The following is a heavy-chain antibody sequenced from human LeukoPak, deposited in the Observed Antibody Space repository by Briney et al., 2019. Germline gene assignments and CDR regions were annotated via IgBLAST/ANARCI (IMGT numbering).Heavy chain of an antibody. CDR3: ARDTHYYDSSGYCMDV. J-gene: IGHJ6*02. Sequence: SETLSLTCAVPGGSISSSNWWSWVRQPPGKGLEWIGEIYHSGSTNYNPSLKSRVTISVDKSKNQFSLKLSSVTAADTAVYYCARDTHYYDSSGYCMDVWGQGTTVTVSS. V-gene: IGHV4-4*02. CDR2: IYHSGST. D-gene: IGHD3-22*01. CDR1: GGSISSSNW.